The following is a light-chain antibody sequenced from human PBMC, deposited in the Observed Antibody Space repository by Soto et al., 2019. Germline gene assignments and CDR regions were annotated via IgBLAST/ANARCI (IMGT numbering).Light chain of an antibody. CDR2: GAS. J-gene: IGKJ1*01. CDR3: QQYNNWPRT. Sequence: EILMTQSPATLSVSPGERATLSCRVSQSVSSNLAWYQQKPGQAPRLLIYGASTRATGIPARFSGSGSGTEFTLTISSLQSEDFAVYYCQQYNNWPRTFGQGTKVDIK. CDR1: QSVSSN. V-gene: IGKV3-15*01.